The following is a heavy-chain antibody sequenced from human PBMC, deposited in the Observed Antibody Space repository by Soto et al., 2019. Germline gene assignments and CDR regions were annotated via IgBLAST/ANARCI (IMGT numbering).Heavy chain of an antibody. Sequence: GGSLRLSCAASGFTFSGSAMHWVRQASGKGLEWVGRIRSKANSYATAYAASVKGRFTISRDDSKNTAYLQMNSLKTEDTAVYYCTRPDYSNYFGMDVWGQGTTVTV. CDR3: TRPDYSNYFGMDV. D-gene: IGHD4-4*01. J-gene: IGHJ6*02. CDR1: GFTFSGSA. V-gene: IGHV3-73*01. CDR2: IRSKANSYAT.